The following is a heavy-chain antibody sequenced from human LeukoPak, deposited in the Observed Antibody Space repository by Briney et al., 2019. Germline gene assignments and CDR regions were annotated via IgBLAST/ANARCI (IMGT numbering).Heavy chain of an antibody. D-gene: IGHD2-21*01. CDR1: GGSISSGGYY. CDR2: IYYTGTT. J-gene: IGHJ3*02. V-gene: IGHV4-31*03. CDR3: ARAIPPDAFDI. Sequence: SQTLSLTCSVSGGSISSGGYYWSWIRQHPGEGLEWIGYIYYTGTTYYNPSLKSRLTISVDTSKNQFSLKLSSVTAADTAVYYCARAIPPDAFDIWGQGTMVTVSS.